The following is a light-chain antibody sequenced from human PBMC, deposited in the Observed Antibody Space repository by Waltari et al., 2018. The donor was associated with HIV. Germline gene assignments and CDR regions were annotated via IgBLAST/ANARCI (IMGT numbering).Light chain of an antibody. V-gene: IGLV1-40*01. CDR3: LSYDSSLSGYV. J-gene: IGLJ1*01. CDR2: GDT. CDR1: RSNIGAGSD. Sequence: QSVLAQPPSVSGAPGQRVTISCTGSRSNIGAGSDVQWYHQLPATAPKLLIYGDTKRPSGVPDRFSGSKSGTSASLAITGLQAEDEADYYCLSYDSSLSGYVFGTGTKVTVL.